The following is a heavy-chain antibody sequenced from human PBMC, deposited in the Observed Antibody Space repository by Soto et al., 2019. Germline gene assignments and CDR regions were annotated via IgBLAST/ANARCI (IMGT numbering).Heavy chain of an antibody. CDR3: AVTWGSGSSYNFDYYGMDV. J-gene: IGHJ6*02. V-gene: IGHV1-8*01. CDR1: GYTFTSDD. CDR2: MNPNSGNT. D-gene: IGHD3-10*01. Sequence: ASVKVFGKTSGYTFTSDDINWVRQATGQGPGWRGWMNPNSGNTGYAQKFQGRVTMTRNTSISTAYMELSSLRAEDTAVYYCAVTWGSGSSYNFDYYGMDVWGQGATVTVSS.